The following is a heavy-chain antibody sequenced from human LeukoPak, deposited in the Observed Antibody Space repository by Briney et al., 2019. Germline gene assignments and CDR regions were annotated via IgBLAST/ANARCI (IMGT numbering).Heavy chain of an antibody. J-gene: IGHJ4*02. CDR1: GYSISSGYY. Sequence: SETLSLTCTVSGYSISSGYYWGWIRQPPGKGLEWIGSVYHDGSTYYNPPLKSRVTISLDTSKNQFSLKVSSVTAADTAVYYCARHDYLTYYYGSGTGGWGQGTLVTVSS. CDR2: VYHDGST. D-gene: IGHD3-10*01. CDR3: ARHDYLTYYYGSGTGG. V-gene: IGHV4-38-2*02.